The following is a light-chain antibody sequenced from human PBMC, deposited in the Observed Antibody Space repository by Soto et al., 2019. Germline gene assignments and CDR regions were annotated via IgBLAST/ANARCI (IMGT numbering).Light chain of an antibody. CDR3: QSYDSSLGGNYV. J-gene: IGLJ1*01. V-gene: IGLV1-40*01. Sequence: QSVLWQPPSVPWAPGHRVTISCTGSSSNIGAGYDAHWFQQFPGTAPKLLIYGSTNRPSGVPDRFSGSKSGTSASLAITGLQAQDEAAYYCQSYDSSLGGNYVFGTGTKV. CDR2: GST. CDR1: SSNIGAGYD.